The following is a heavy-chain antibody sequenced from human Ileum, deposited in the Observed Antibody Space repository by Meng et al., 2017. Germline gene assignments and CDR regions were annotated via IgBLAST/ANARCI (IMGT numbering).Heavy chain of an antibody. CDR2: IKEDGRET. V-gene: IGHV3-7*01. D-gene: IGHD6-25*01. CDR1: GFTFSNYW. Sequence: GGSLRLSCAASGFTFSNYWMTWVRQAPGKGLEWVANIKEDGRETYYVDSVKGRFTVSRDNAKNSLYLQMNSLRVEDTAVYYCARESRSSGYWGQGTLVTVS. CDR3: ARESRSSGY. J-gene: IGHJ4*02.